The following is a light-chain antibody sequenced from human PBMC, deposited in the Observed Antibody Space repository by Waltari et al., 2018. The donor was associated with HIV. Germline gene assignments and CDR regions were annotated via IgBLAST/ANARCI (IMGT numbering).Light chain of an antibody. CDR1: QSVGSY. Sequence: EIVLTQSPATLSLSPGERATLSCRASQSVGSYLAWNQQKPGQAPRLLIYDESKRATGIPARFSGSGSGTDFTLTISSLEPEDFAVYYCQQRSNWLTFGGGTKVEIK. CDR3: QQRSNWLT. J-gene: IGKJ4*01. V-gene: IGKV3-11*01. CDR2: DES.